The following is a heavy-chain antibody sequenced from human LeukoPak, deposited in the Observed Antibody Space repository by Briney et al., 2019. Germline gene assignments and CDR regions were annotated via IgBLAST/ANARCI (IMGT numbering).Heavy chain of an antibody. D-gene: IGHD3-10*01. V-gene: IGHV4-31*03. Sequence: PSQTLSLTCTVSGGSISSGGYYWSWIRQHPGKGLEWIGYMYYSGSTYYNPSLKSRVTISVDTSKNQFSLKLSSVTAADTAVYYCSGTMVRGVIISFDYWGQGTLVTVSS. CDR3: SGTMVRGVIISFDY. J-gene: IGHJ4*02. CDR1: GGSISSGGYY. CDR2: MYYSGST.